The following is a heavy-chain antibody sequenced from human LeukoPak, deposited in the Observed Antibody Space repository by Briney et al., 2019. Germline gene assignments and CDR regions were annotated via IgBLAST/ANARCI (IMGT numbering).Heavy chain of an antibody. CDR2: ISAYIGNT. D-gene: IGHD2-2*01. V-gene: IGHV1-18*01. CDR3: ARSPTLIVVVPAAISPYYYYMDV. CDR1: GYTFTSYG. J-gene: IGHJ6*03. Sequence: VKVSCKASGYTFTSYGISWVRQAPGQGLEWMGWISAYIGNTNYTQKLQGRVTMTTDTSTSTAYMELRSLRSDDTAVYYCARSPTLIVVVPAAISPYYYYMDVWGKGTTVTVSS.